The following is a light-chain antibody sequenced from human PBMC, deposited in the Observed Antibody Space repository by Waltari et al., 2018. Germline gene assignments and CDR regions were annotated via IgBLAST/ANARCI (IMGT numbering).Light chain of an antibody. CDR3: CSNAGSSKV. Sequence: QSALTQPASVSGSPGQPITISCTGTSSDVGCYNLVSWYQQHPGKAPKLMIYEVSQRPSGVSNRFSGSKSGNTASLTISGLQAEDEADYYCCSNAGSSKVFGGGTKLTVL. J-gene: IGLJ2*01. CDR2: EVS. CDR1: SSDVGCYNL. V-gene: IGLV2-23*02.